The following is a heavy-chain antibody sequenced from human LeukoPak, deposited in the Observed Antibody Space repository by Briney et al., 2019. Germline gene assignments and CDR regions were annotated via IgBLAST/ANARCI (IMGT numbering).Heavy chain of an antibody. D-gene: IGHD5-24*01. CDR3: ARPSHTGDGYNPPDY. V-gene: IGHV3-30*19. CDR1: GFTFSSYG. Sequence: PGGSLRLSCAASGFTFSSYGMHWVRQAPGEGLEWVAVISHDERNKYYADSVKGRFAISRDNSNNIVYLRMNSLTSEDTAVYYCARPSHTGDGYNPPDYWGQGALVTVSS. CDR2: ISHDERNK. J-gene: IGHJ4*02.